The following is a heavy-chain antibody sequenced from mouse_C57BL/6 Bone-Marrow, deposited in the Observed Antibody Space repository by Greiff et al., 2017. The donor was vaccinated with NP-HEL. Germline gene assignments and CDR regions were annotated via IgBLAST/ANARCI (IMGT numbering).Heavy chain of an antibody. CDR3: TSYLLWSY. D-gene: IGHD2-1*01. CDR2: IDPENGDT. CDR1: GFNIKDDY. V-gene: IGHV14-4*01. J-gene: IGHJ2*01. Sequence: VQLQQSGAELVRPGASVKLSCTASGFNIKDDYMHWVKQRPEQGLEWIGWIDPENGDTEYASKFQGKVTITADTSSNTAYLQLSSLTSEDTAVYYCTSYLLWSYWGQGTTLTVSS.